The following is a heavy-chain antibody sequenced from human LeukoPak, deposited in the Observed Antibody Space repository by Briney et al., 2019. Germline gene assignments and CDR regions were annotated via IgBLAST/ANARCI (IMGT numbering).Heavy chain of an antibody. CDR3: ARVQDSSSSGLDY. J-gene: IGHJ4*02. CDR2: IYYSGST. D-gene: IGHD6-6*01. V-gene: IGHV4-59*12. Sequence: SETLSLTCTVSGGSISSYYWSWIRQPPGKGLEWIGYIYYSGSTNYNPSLKSRVTISVDTSKNQFSLQLNSVTPEDTAVYYCARVQDSSSSGLDYWGQGTLVTVSS. CDR1: GGSISSYY.